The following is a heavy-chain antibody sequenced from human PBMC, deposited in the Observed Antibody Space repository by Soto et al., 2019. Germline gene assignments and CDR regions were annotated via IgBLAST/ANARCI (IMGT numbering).Heavy chain of an antibody. V-gene: IGHV5-51*01. CDR3: ARSPRSSPYFDY. Sequence: PGESLKISCKGSGYSFTTNWIGWVRQMPGKGLEWMGVIYPGDSDTRYSPSFQGQVAISADKSINTAYLQWSSLKASDTAFYFCARSPRSSPYFDYWGQGALVTVSS. J-gene: IGHJ4*02. CDR2: IYPGDSDT. D-gene: IGHD6-13*01. CDR1: GYSFTTNW.